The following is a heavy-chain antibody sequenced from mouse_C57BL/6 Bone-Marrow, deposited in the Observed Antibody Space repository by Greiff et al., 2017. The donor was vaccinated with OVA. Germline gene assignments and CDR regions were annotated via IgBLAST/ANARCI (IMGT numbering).Heavy chain of an antibody. CDR2: IYPGSGST. CDR1: GYTFTSYW. Sequence: QVQLQQSGAELVKPGASVKMSCKASGYTFTSYWITWVKQRPGQGLEWIGDIYPGSGSTNYNEKFKSKATLTVDTSSSTAYMQLSSLTSEDSAVYYGARRYYGSSYAWFAYWGQGTLVTVSA. J-gene: IGHJ3*01. V-gene: IGHV1-55*01. CDR3: ARRYYGSSYAWFAY. D-gene: IGHD1-1*01.